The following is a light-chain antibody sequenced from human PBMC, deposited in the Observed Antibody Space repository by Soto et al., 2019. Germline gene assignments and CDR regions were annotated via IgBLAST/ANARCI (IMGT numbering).Light chain of an antibody. J-gene: IGLJ1*01. CDR3: QFDDSTPGSLYV. Sequence: QSVLTQPPSVSGAPGQRVTSSCTGSGANIGAGYDVHWYQHRPGTAPKLLVFGDSHRPSGVPDRFSGSKSGTSASLAITGLQAEDGGDYFCQFDDSTPGSLYVFGTGTKLTVL. V-gene: IGLV1-40*01. CDR2: GDS. CDR1: GANIGAGYD.